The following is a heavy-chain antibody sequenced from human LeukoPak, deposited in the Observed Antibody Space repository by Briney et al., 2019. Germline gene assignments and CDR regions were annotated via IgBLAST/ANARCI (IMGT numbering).Heavy chain of an antibody. J-gene: IGHJ5*02. CDR2: INHSGST. CDR3: ARSSTTVRFDP. D-gene: IGHD4-11*01. Sequence: SSETLSLTCAVSGGSFSRGGYSWSWIRQPPGKGLEWIGYINHSGSTNYNPSLKSRVTISVDTSKNQFSLKLSSVTAADTAVYYCARSSTTVRFDPWGQGTLVTVSS. CDR1: GGSFSRGGYS. V-gene: IGHV4-30-2*01.